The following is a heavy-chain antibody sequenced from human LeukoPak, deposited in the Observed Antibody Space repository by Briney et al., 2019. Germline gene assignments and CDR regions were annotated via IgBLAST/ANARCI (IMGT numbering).Heavy chain of an antibody. D-gene: IGHD3-9*01. CDR1: GESFSGYY. J-gene: IGHJ5*01. Sequence: SETLSLTCAVYGESFSGYYWRWLRQPPGKGREWIGEINHSGSKNYNPSLNSRVTISVDTSMNQFYMKLSSVTAADTAVYYCARASGVLPSFEWANWFDTWGHGSLVTVSS. V-gene: IGHV4-34*01. CDR2: INHSGSK. CDR3: ARASGVLPSFEWANWFDT.